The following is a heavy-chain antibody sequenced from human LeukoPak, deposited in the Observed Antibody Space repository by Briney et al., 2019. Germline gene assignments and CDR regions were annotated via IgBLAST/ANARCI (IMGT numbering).Heavy chain of an antibody. V-gene: IGHV1-18*01. CDR1: GYTFTSYG. CDR2: ISAYNGNT. D-gene: IGHD7-27*01. CDR3: ARDGDDSTAPYYFDY. Sequence: GASVKVSCKASGYTFTSYGISWVRQAPGQGLEWMGWISAYNGNTNYAQKLQGRVTMTTDTSTSTAYMELRSLRSDDTAVYYCARDGDDSTAPYYFDYWGQGTLVTVSS. J-gene: IGHJ4*02.